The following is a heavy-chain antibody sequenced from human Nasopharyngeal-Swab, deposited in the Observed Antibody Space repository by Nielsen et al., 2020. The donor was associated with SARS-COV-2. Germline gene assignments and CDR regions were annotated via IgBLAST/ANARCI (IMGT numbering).Heavy chain of an antibody. D-gene: IGHD6-6*01. J-gene: IGHJ5*02. CDR3: ARHSSSSIVNWFDP. V-gene: IGHV5-10-1*01. CDR2: IDPSDSYT. Sequence: VRQMPGKGLEWMGRIDPSDSYTNYSPSFQGHVTISADKSISTAYLQWSSLKASDTAMHYCARHSSSSIVNWFDPWGQGTLVTVSS.